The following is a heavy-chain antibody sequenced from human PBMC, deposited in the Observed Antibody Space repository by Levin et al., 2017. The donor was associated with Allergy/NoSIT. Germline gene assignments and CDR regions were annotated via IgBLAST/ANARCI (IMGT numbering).Heavy chain of an antibody. Sequence: ASVKVSCAASGFTFSSYSMNWVRQAPGKGLEWVSYISSSSSTIYYADSVKGRFTISRDNAKNSLYLQMHSLRAEDTAVYYCARDLNTWNYDGFDYWGQGTLVTVSS. V-gene: IGHV3-48*01. CDR1: GFTFSSYS. J-gene: IGHJ4*02. CDR3: ARDLNTWNYDGFDY. D-gene: IGHD1-7*01. CDR2: ISSSSSTI.